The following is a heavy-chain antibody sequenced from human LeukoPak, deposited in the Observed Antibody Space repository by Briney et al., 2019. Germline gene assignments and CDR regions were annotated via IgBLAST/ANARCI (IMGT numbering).Heavy chain of an antibody. CDR3: AKCHSSSWNDAFDL. CDR1: GFTVSNNY. J-gene: IGHJ3*01. V-gene: IGHV3-53*01. Sequence: GGSLRLSCAVSGFTVSNNYMSRVRQAPEKGPECVSVIYSGDSTYYADSVKGRFTISRDNSKNTLFLQMNSLSADDTAVYYCAKCHSSSWNDAFDLWGQGAMVTVSS. CDR2: IYSGDST. D-gene: IGHD6-13*01.